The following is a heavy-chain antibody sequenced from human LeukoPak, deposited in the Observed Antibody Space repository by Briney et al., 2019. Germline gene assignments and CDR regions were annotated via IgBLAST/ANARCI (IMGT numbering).Heavy chain of an antibody. CDR2: ISSYSSTK. CDR1: GFTFSSYS. CDR3: ARDHHSDYLDSSGHHY. Sequence: GGSLRLSCAASGFTFSSYSMNWVRQAPGKGLEWVSYISSYSSTKYYEDSVKGRFTISRDNAKNSLYLQMNSLRDEDTAVYYCARDHHSDYLDSSGHHYWGQGTLVTVSS. J-gene: IGHJ4*02. D-gene: IGHD3-22*01. V-gene: IGHV3-48*02.